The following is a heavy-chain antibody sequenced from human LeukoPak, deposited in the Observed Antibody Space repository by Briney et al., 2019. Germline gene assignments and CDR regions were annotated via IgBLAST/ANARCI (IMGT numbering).Heavy chain of an antibody. V-gene: IGHV4-34*01. CDR3: ARGARVLRYFDWLLHDNWFDP. D-gene: IGHD3-9*01. CDR2: INHSGST. J-gene: IGHJ5*02. Sequence: SETLSLTCAVYGGSFSGYYWSWIRQPPGEGLEWIGEINHSGSTNYNPSLKSRVTISVDTSKNQFSLKLSSVTAADTAVYYCARGARVLRYFDWLLHDNWFDPWGQGTLVTVSS. CDR1: GGSFSGYY.